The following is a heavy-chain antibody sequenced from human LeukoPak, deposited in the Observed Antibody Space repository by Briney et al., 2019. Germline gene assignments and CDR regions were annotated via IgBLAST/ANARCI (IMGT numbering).Heavy chain of an antibody. Sequence: GGSLRLSCAASGFTFSSYSMNWVRQAPGKGLEWVSSISSSSSYIYYADSVKGRFTISRDNAKNSLYLQMNSLRAEDTAVYYCARDLQALSLYYYYGMDVWGQGTTVTVSS. CDR1: GFTFSSYS. CDR3: ARDLQALSLYYYYGMDV. J-gene: IGHJ6*02. CDR2: ISSSSSYI. D-gene: IGHD3-22*01. V-gene: IGHV3-21*01.